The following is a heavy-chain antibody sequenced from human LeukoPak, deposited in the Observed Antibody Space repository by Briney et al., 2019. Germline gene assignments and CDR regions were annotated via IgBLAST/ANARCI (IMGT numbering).Heavy chain of an antibody. J-gene: IGHJ4*02. CDR1: GGSFSGYY. Sequence: KPSETLSLTCTVSGGSFSGYYWSWIPQTPGKGLEWIGYIYSSGTTNYNRSLQSRVIISLDTPKNQFSLRVTSVTAADTAMYFCARRISSWNVYIDKWGQGIQVTVSS. CDR3: ARRISSWNVYIDK. D-gene: IGHD1-1*01. CDR2: IYSSGTT. V-gene: IGHV4-59*08.